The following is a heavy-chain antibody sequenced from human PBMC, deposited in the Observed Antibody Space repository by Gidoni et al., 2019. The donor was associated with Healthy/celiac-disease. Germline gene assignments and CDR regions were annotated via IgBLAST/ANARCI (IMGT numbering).Heavy chain of an antibody. D-gene: IGHD3-10*01. CDR3: ARDPLRGFDY. V-gene: IGHV3-21*01. CDR1: GFTFSSYS. J-gene: IGHJ4*02. CDR2: IRSSSSYI. Sequence: EVQLVESGGGLVKPGGSLRLSCAASGFTFSSYSMNWVRQAPGKGLEWVSSIRSSSSYIYYAESVKGRFTISRDNAKNSLYLQMNSLRAEDTAVYYCARDPLRGFDYWGQGTLVTVSS.